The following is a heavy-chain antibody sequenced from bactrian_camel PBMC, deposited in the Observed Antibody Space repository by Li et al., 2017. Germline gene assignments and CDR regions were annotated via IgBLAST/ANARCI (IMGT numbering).Heavy chain of an antibody. CDR1: GFTFANFG. CDR3: EAQRDLGY. CDR2: IDSSGGTT. Sequence: VQLVESGGGLVQPGGSLRLTCVGSGFTFANFGMSWVRQAPGKGLEWVSSIDSSGGTTYYLDSVKGRVTISRDNAKNTVYLQMNSLKPEDTAVYYCEAQRDLGYWGQGTQVTVS. V-gene: IGHV3S36*01. J-gene: IGHJ6*01.